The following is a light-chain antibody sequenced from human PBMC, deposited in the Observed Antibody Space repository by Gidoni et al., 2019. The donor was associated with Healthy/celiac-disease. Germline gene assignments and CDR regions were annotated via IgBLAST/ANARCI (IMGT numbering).Light chain of an antibody. V-gene: IGKV1-39*01. CDR1: QSISSH. Sequence: LQMTQSPSSLSASVGDRVTITCRASQSISSHLNWYQQKPGKAPKLLIYAASSLQSGVPSRFSGSGSGTDFTLTISSLQPEDFATYYCQQSYSTPRTFGQGTKVEIK. CDR3: QQSYSTPRT. J-gene: IGKJ1*01. CDR2: AAS.